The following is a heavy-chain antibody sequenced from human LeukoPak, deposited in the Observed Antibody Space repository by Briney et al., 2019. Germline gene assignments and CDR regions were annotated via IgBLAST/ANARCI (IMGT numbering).Heavy chain of an antibody. Sequence: GGSLRLSCAASGFTFSYYGMHWVHQAPGKGLEWVAVIWYDGSNKYYADSVKGRFTISRDNSKNTLYLQMNSLRAEDTAVYYCARDRPQGDYFDYWGQGTLVTVSS. CDR2: IWYDGSNK. CDR1: GFTFSYYG. V-gene: IGHV3-33*01. CDR3: ARDRPQGDYFDY. J-gene: IGHJ4*02.